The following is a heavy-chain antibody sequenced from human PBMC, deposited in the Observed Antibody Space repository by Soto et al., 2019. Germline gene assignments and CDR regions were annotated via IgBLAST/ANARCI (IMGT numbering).Heavy chain of an antibody. CDR3: ARETDTSMVDY. D-gene: IGHD5-18*01. V-gene: IGHV1-8*01. Sequence: QVQLVQSGAEVKKPGASVKVSCQTSGYNFSAYYFNWVRQAAGQGPEWMGWLNPRNGQTGYVQKFRGRGTMTRDTSIATVYLELSRLTSEDTAIYFCARETDTSMVDYWGQGTLVTVSS. CDR2: LNPRNGQT. J-gene: IGHJ4*02. CDR1: GYNFSAYY.